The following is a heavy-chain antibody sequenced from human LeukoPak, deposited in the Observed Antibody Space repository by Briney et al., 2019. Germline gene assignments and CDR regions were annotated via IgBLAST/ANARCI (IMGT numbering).Heavy chain of an antibody. Sequence: SETLSLTCTVSGGSISRYYWSWIRQPPGKGLEWIGYMYYSGSTNYNPSLKSRVTISVDTSKNQFSVKLSSVTAADTAVYYCAGGDYGAPIDYWGQGTLVIVAS. CDR3: AGGDYGAPIDY. J-gene: IGHJ4*02. CDR1: GGSISRYY. D-gene: IGHD4-17*01. CDR2: MYYSGST. V-gene: IGHV4-59*01.